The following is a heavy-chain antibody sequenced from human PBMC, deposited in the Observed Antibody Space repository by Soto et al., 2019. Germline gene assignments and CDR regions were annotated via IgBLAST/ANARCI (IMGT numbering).Heavy chain of an antibody. CDR3: ASRDPGTSVDY. J-gene: IGHJ4*02. D-gene: IGHD1-7*01. Sequence: SETLSLTCAVSGGSFTSNNWWTWVRQPPGQGLEWIGEIYRTGSTNYNPSLKSRVTISLDKSENQFFLKVTSLTAADTAVYYCASRDPGTSVDYWGQGTLVTVSS. V-gene: IGHV4-4*02. CDR2: IYRTGST. CDR1: GGSFTSNNW.